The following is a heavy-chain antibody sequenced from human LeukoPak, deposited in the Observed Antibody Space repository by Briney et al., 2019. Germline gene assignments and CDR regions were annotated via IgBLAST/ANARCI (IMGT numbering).Heavy chain of an antibody. D-gene: IGHD6-19*01. Sequence: GGSLRLTCAASGFTFSSYAMSWVRQAPGKGLEWVSAISGSGGSTYYADSVKGRFTISRDNSKNTLYLQMNSLRAEDTAVYYCAKEGAASSGWYGDAFDIWGQGTMVTVSS. CDR3: AKEGAASSGWYGDAFDI. CDR2: ISGSGGST. V-gene: IGHV3-23*01. J-gene: IGHJ3*02. CDR1: GFTFSSYA.